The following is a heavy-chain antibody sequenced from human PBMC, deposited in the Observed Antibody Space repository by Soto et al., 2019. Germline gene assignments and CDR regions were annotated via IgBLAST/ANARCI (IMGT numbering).Heavy chain of an antibody. J-gene: IGHJ4*02. CDR2: IKSNPAGGTV. V-gene: IGHV3-15*01. CDR3: ATSRASCFCFDY. CDR1: GFTFNNSW. D-gene: IGHD2-2*01. Sequence: GGSLRLSCATSGFTFNNSWMNWVRQAPGKGLEWVGRIKSNPAGGTVDYTAPVKGRFTISRDDSENTLYLQMDSLRPEDTAVYYCATSRASCFCFDYWGQGALVTVSS.